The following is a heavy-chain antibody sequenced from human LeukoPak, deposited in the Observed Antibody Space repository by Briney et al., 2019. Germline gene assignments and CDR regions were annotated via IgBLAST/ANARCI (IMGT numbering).Heavy chain of an antibody. D-gene: IGHD3-9*01. CDR1: GYSFTNHW. CDR2: MYPDDSDT. Sequence: GESLKISCKGSGYSFTNHWIGWVRQMPGKGLEWMGIMYPDDSDTRYSPSFQGQVTISADKSISTAYLQWSSLKASDTAMYYCARHRGPYYDILTGYDSFDYWGQGTLVTVSS. V-gene: IGHV5-51*01. CDR3: ARHRGPYYDILTGYDSFDY. J-gene: IGHJ4*02.